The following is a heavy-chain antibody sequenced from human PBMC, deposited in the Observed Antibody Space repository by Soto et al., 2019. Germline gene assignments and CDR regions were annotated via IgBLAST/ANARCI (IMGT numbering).Heavy chain of an antibody. V-gene: IGHV3-30*18. CDR1: GFTFNNYG. CDR2: ISYDRSKK. Sequence: GGPLRLSCAASGFTFNNYGMHWVRQAPGKGREWVAVISYDRSKKYNVDSVKSRFTISRDNSKNTLYLQMNSLSAEDTAVYYCAKEVRLSSYWGQGTLVTVSS. CDR3: AKEVRLSSY. D-gene: IGHD1-1*01. J-gene: IGHJ4*02.